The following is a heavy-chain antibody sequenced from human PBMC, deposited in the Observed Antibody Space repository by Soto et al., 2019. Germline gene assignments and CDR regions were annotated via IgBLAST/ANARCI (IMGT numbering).Heavy chain of an antibody. Sequence: QVQVVESGGGVVQPGRSLRLSCAASGFTFSKYGMHWVRQAPGKGLQWVGVITYDGSHKYYADSVKGRFTISRDNSNNTLYVQMNSLRAEDTAVYYCAKGLDASGWLPAYYGMDVWGQGTTVTVSS. CDR2: ITYDGSHK. V-gene: IGHV3-30*18. D-gene: IGHD6-19*01. J-gene: IGHJ6*02. CDR1: GFTFSKYG. CDR3: AKGLDASGWLPAYYGMDV.